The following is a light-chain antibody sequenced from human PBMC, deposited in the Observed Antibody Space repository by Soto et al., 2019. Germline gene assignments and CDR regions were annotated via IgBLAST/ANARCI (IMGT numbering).Light chain of an antibody. CDR1: KLGDKY. CDR3: QAWDSSTAWYAWV. CDR2: QDS. Sequence: SSELTQPPSVSVSPGQTASITCSGDKLGDKYACWYQQKPGQSPVLVIYQDSKRPSGIPERFSGSNSGNTATLTISGTQAMDEADYYCQAWDSSTAWYAWVFGGGTQLTVL. V-gene: IGLV3-1*01. J-gene: IGLJ3*02.